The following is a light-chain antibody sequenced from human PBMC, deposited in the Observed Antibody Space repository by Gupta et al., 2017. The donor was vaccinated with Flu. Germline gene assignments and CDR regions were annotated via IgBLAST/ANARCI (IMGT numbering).Light chain of an antibody. Sequence: EIVLTQSPATLSLSPGERASLSCRASQSVSSYLAWYQQKPGQAPRLLIYDVSVRATGVPARFIGSGSRTDFTLTISSLAPEDFAVYYCQQRSNWPLLTFGGGTKVEI. CDR3: QQRSNWPLLT. V-gene: IGKV3-11*01. J-gene: IGKJ4*01. CDR1: QSVSSY. CDR2: DVS.